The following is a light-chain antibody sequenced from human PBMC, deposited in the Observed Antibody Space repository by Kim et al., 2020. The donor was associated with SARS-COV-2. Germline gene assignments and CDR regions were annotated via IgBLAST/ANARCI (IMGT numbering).Light chain of an antibody. V-gene: IGKV3-20*01. Sequence: SPGERATLTCRATQTVSARYLACYQQKPGQAPRLLIRGSVTRAPGVPDRFNGSGSGTDFMLTISSLEPEDSAVYYCQQYGDSPPWTFGQGTKLEI. CDR3: QQYGDSPPWT. J-gene: IGKJ2*02. CDR1: QTVSARY. CDR2: GSV.